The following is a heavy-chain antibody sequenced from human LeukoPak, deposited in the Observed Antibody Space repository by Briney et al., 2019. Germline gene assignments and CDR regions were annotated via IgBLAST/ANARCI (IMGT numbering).Heavy chain of an antibody. V-gene: IGHV4-34*01. CDR2: INHSGST. CDR3: ARVFRTLDY. Sequence: SETLSLTCAVYGGSFSGYYWSWIRQLPGKGLEWIGEINHSGSTNYNPSLKSRVTISVDTSKNQFSLKLSSVTAADTAVYYCARVFRTLDYWGQGTLVTVSS. D-gene: IGHD1-7*01. J-gene: IGHJ4*02. CDR1: GGSFSGYY.